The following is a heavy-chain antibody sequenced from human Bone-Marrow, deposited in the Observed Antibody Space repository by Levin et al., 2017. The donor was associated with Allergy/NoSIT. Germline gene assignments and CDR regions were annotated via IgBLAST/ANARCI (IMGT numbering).Heavy chain of an antibody. CDR1: GFTFGDYA. V-gene: IGHV3-49*04. Sequence: GGSLRLSCTASGFTFGDYAMSWVRQAPGKGLEWVGFIRSKAYGGTTEYAASVKGRFTISRDDSKSIAYLQMNSLKTEDTAVYYCTRARGSKTYYYYGMDVWGQGTTVTVSS. D-gene: IGHD6-13*01. CDR2: IRSKAYGGTT. CDR3: TRARGSKTYYYYGMDV. J-gene: IGHJ6*02.